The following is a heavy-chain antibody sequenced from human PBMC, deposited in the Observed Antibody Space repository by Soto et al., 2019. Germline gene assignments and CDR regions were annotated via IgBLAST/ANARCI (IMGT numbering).Heavy chain of an antibody. J-gene: IGHJ5*02. Sequence: GGSLRLSCAASGFTVSSNYMSWVRQAPGKGLEWVSVIYSGGSTYYADSVKGRFTISRDNSKNTLYLQMNSLRAEDTAVYYCAREHYDFWSGYYTGGWFDPWGQGTLVTVSS. CDR1: GFTVSSNY. CDR2: IYSGGST. CDR3: AREHYDFWSGYYTGGWFDP. D-gene: IGHD3-3*01. V-gene: IGHV3-53*01.